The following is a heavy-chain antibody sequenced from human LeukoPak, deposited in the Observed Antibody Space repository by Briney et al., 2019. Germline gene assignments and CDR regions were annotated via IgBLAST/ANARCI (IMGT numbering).Heavy chain of an antibody. Sequence: GGSLRLSCAASGFTFSSYSMNWVRQAPGKGLEWLSYISSSSSRSGSSAIFYADAVKGRFTITRDNSKNTLYLQMNSLRGEDTALYYCAIHGGGTIRIEAFDVWGQGTMVTISS. CDR1: GFTFSSYS. CDR2: ISSSSSRSGSSAI. CDR3: AIHGGGTIRIEAFDV. J-gene: IGHJ3*01. V-gene: IGHV3-48*01. D-gene: IGHD3-3*01.